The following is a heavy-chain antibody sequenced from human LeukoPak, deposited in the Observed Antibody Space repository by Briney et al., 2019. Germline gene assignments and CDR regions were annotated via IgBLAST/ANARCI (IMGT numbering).Heavy chain of an antibody. CDR3: ARVLARTGTTFPRGFDY. V-gene: IGHV1-46*01. D-gene: IGHD1-1*01. CDR2: INPSGGST. CDR1: GYTFTSYY. J-gene: IGHJ4*02. Sequence: ASVKVSCKASGYTFTSYYMHWVRQAPGQGLEWMGIINPSGGSTSYAQKFQGRVTMTRDTSTSTVYMELSSLRSEDTAVYYCARVLARTGTTFPRGFDYWGQGTLVTVSS.